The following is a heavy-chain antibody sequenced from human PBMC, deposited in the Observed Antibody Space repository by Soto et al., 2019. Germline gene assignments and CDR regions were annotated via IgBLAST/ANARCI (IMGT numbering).Heavy chain of an antibody. CDR2: IYHSGST. CDR3: ASSQGGPYFFDY. D-gene: IGHD1-26*01. Sequence: PSWSLAPTCALCGGCVSIGGDAGRWNRQPPGKGLEWIGYIYHSGSTYYNPSLKSRVTISVDRSKNQFSLKLSSVTAADTAVYYCASSQGGPYFFDYRGQGTLVPVSS. V-gene: IGHV4-30-2*01. CDR1: GGCVSIGGDA. J-gene: IGHJ4*02.